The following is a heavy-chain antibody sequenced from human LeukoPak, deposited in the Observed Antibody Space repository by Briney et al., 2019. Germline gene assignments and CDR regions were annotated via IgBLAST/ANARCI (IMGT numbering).Heavy chain of an antibody. CDR1: GYTFTNHW. Sequence: GESLKISCKGSGYTFTNHWIGWVRQMPGQGLEWMGIISPSDSDASYSPSFQGQVTISVNKSIYTAYLQWSSLKASDTAMYYCVRRGCSATSCSPYYFDYWGQGTLVTVSS. J-gene: IGHJ4*02. V-gene: IGHV5-51*01. D-gene: IGHD2-2*01. CDR2: ISPSDSDA. CDR3: VRRGCSATSCSPYYFDY.